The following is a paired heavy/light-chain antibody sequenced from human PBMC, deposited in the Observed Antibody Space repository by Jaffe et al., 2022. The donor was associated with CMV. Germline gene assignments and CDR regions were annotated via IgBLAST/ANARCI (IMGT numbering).Light chain of an antibody. CDR2: GAS. J-gene: IGKJ1*01. CDR3: QQYATSPRT. Sequence: EIVLTQSPGTLSLSPGERATLSCRTSQSVSSSYIAWYQQKGGQAPRLLIYGASSRATGIPDRFSGSGSGTDFTLTISRLEPEDFAVYYCQQYATSPRTFGQGTKVEIK. V-gene: IGKV3-20*01. CDR1: QSVSSSY.
Heavy chain of an antibody. J-gene: IGHJ4*02. CDR2: IKSKTNGGTT. Sequence: EVQLMESGGGLVKPGGSLRLSCAASGFTLNNAQMTWIRQAPGKGLEWVGRIKSKTNGGTTDYAAPVKDRFSISRDDSENTLFLQMNSLKTEDTAVYYCTTWDGVQWGQGTLVTVSS. D-gene: IGHD1-26*01. CDR3: TTWDGVQ. CDR1: GFTLNNAQ. V-gene: IGHV3-15*05.